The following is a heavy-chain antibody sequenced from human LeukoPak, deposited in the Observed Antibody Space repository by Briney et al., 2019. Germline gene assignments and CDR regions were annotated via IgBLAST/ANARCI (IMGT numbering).Heavy chain of an antibody. V-gene: IGHV3-7*01. J-gene: IGHJ4*02. D-gene: IGHD6-19*01. CDR1: GFTFNNSW. Sequence: GGSLRLSCVASGFTFNNSWMNWVRQAPGKGLEWVANLNPDGSEKNYVDSVEGRFTISRDNARHSLYLQMNNLRAEDSAVYFCVRDANGGWSDLDNWGQGARVTVSS. CDR3: VRDANGGWSDLDN. CDR2: LNPDGSEK.